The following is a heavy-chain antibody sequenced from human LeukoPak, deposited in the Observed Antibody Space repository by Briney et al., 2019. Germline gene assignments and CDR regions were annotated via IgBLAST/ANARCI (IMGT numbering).Heavy chain of an antibody. CDR2: ISGSGNTI. J-gene: IGHJ4*02. CDR1: GFTFSGYE. D-gene: IGHD3-10*01. CDR3: AREAGTRNYFDY. Sequence: GGSLRLSCAASGFTFSGYEINWVRQAPGKGREWVAYISGSGNTIYYEDSVKGRFTISRDNAKNSLYLQMNSMRPEDTVVYYCAREAGTRNYFDYWGQGPLVTVSS. V-gene: IGHV3-48*03.